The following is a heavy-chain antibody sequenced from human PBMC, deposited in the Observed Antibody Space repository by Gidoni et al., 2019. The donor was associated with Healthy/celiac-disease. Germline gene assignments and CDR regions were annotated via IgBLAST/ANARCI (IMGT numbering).Heavy chain of an antibody. V-gene: IGHV1-3*01. CDR3: AREEPYYDILTGYYAGGDFDY. Sequence: QVQLVQYGAEVKKPGASVKVSCKAAGSTFTSYSTHWVRQAPVQRLEWMGWINAGNGNTKYSQRFQGRVTITRDTSASTAYMELSSLRSEDTAVYYCAREEPYYDILTGYYAGGDFDYWGQGTLVTVSS. J-gene: IGHJ4*02. CDR1: GSTFTSYS. CDR2: INAGNGNT. D-gene: IGHD3-9*01.